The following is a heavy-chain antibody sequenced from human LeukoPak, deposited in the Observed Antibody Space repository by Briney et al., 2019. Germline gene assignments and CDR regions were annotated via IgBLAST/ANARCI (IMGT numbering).Heavy chain of an antibody. D-gene: IGHD2/OR15-2a*01. CDR1: GYSFTSYW. J-gene: IGHJ6*02. Sequence: GESLKISCKGSGYSFTSYWIGWVRQMPGKGLEWMGIIYPGDSDTRYSPSFQGQVTISADKSISTAYLQWSSLKASGTAMYYCARMGGHSKYYYYGMDVWGQGTTVTVSS. CDR2: IYPGDSDT. CDR3: ARMGGHSKYYYYGMDV. V-gene: IGHV5-51*01.